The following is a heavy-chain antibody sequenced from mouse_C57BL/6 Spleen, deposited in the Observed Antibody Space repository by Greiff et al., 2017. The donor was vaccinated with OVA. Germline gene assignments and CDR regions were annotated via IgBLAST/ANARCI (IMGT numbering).Heavy chain of an antibody. CDR1: GYTFTSYW. D-gene: IGHD1-1*01. J-gene: IGHJ1*03. Sequence: QVHVKQPGAELVKPGASVKLSCKASGYTFTSYWLPWVKRRPGRGLEWIGEIDPSDSYPNFTQKFKGKATLTVDTSSITAYLQLSSLTSEDTAVYYCAREINAGVGYFDGWGTGTTVTVSS. V-gene: IGHV1-50*01. CDR2: IDPSDSYP. CDR3: AREINAGVGYFDG.